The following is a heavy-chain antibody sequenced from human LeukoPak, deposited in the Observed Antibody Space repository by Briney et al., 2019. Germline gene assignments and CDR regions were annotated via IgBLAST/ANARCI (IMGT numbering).Heavy chain of an antibody. J-gene: IGHJ4*02. V-gene: IGHV4-59*12. CDR1: GGSISSYY. D-gene: IGHD3-3*01. CDR2: IYYSGST. Sequence: SETLSLTCTVSGGSISSYYWSWIRQPPGKGLEWIGYIYYSGSTNYNPSLKSRVTISVDTSKNQFSLKLSSVTAADTAVYYCASFLEWLPPFDYWGQGTLVTVSS. CDR3: ASFLEWLPPFDY.